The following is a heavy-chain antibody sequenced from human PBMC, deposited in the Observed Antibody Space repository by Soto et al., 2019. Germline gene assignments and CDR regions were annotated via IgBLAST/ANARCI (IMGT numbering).Heavy chain of an antibody. CDR2: ISGSGGST. CDR3: ARGDYGGGAFDI. V-gene: IGHV3-23*01. Sequence: EVQLLESGGGLVQPGGSLRLSCAASGFTFSSYAMSWVRQAPGKGLEWVSAISGSGGSTYYADSVKGRFTISRDNSKNTLYLQRNSLRAEDAAVYYCARGDYGGGAFDIWGQGTMVTVSS. J-gene: IGHJ3*02. CDR1: GFTFSSYA. D-gene: IGHD4-17*01.